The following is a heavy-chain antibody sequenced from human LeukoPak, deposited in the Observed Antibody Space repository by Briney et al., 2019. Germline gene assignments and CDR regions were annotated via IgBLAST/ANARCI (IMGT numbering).Heavy chain of an antibody. V-gene: IGHV4-59*01. Sequence: PSETLSLTCTVSGGSISSYYWSWIRQPPGKGLEWIGYIYYSGSTNYNPSLKSRVTISVDTSKNQFSLKLSSVTAADTAVYYCARGSNWNYQWDLFDPWGQGTLVTVSS. J-gene: IGHJ5*02. CDR3: ARGSNWNYQWDLFDP. CDR1: GGSISSYY. D-gene: IGHD1-7*01. CDR2: IYYSGST.